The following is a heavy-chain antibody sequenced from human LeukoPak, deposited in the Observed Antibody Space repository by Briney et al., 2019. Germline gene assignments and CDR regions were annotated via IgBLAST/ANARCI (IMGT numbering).Heavy chain of an antibody. CDR2: INHSGST. J-gene: IGHJ4*02. V-gene: IGHV4-34*01. D-gene: IGHD5-24*01. CDR1: GGPFSDYY. CDR3: ARGEGARDGYNYEGPFYFDY. Sequence: SETLSLTCAVYGGPFSDYYWSWIRQPPGKGLEWIGKINHSGSTSYSPSLKSRVTISIDTSKNQFSLKLNSMTAADTAVYYCARGEGARDGYNYEGPFYFDYWGQGTLVTVSS.